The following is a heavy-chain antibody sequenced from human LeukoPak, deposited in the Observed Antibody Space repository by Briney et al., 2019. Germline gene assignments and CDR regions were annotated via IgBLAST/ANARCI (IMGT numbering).Heavy chain of an antibody. CDR3: ASVELATTNFDY. J-gene: IGHJ4*02. CDR2: INHSGST. CDR1: GGSFSGPY. D-gene: IGHD1-1*01. Sequence: SETLSLTCAVHGGSFSGPYWSLIRQPPGEGVEWIGEINHSGSTNYNPSLKSRVTISVDTSKNEFSLKVNSVSAADTAVYYCASVELATTNFDYWGQGTLVTVSS. V-gene: IGHV4-34*01.